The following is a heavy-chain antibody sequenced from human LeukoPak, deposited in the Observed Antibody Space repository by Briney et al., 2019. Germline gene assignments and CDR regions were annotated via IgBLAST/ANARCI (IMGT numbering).Heavy chain of an antibody. CDR1: GGSTSSDNW. V-gene: IGHV4-4*02. Sequence: PSGTLSLTCAVSGGSTSSDNWWSWVRQPPGKGLEWIGEIHHSGSRNYNPSLKSRVIISVDKSKNQFSLKLSSVTVADTALYYCACKTTAAVGTFDYWGQGTLVTVSS. J-gene: IGHJ4*02. CDR3: ACKTTAAVGTFDY. D-gene: IGHD6-13*01. CDR2: IHHSGSR.